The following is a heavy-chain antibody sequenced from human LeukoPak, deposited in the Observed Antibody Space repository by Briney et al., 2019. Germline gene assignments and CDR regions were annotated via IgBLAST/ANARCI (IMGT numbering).Heavy chain of an antibody. CDR3: AKAGYRNYFDY. J-gene: IGHJ4*02. V-gene: IGHV3-23*01. CDR1: GFTFSTYA. Sequence: PGGTLRLSCAASGFTFSTYASSWVRHAPGKGLEWVSAISPSGDGAYYADSAKGRFTISRDNSKNTLYVQMNSLRAEDTAVYYCAKAGYRNYFDYWGQGALVTVSS. D-gene: IGHD2-2*02. CDR2: ISPSGDGA.